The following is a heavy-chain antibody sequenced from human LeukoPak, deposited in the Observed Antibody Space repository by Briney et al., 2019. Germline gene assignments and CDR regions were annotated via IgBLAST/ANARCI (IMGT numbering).Heavy chain of an antibody. J-gene: IGHJ4*02. CDR1: GFTVSSNY. CDR3: ARVWFGYFFQ. D-gene: IGHD3-10*01. Sequence: GGSLRLSCAASGFTVSSNYMSWVRQAPGKGLEWVSVIYSGGITYYADSVKGRFTISKDTSNNTVYLQMNNVRAEDTGNYYCARVWFGYFFQWGQGALVTVSS. V-gene: IGHV3-53*01. CDR2: IYSGGIT.